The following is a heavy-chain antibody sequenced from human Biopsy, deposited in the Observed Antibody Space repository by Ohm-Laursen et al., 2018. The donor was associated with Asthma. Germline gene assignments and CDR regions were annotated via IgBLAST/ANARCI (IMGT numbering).Heavy chain of an antibody. CDR1: GFAFNNSS. J-gene: IGHJ4*02. CDR2: ISASGVRT. Sequence: SLRLSCAASGFAFNNSSMTWVRQAPGKGLEWVSSISASGVRTFYADSVKGRFTVSRDSSRNTLYLQLSTLRVEDTAVYFCAKIATGRRGAGGGGGGGGQGTLVTVSS. CDR3: AKIATGRRGAGGGGGG. D-gene: IGHD2-21*01. V-gene: IGHV3-23*01.